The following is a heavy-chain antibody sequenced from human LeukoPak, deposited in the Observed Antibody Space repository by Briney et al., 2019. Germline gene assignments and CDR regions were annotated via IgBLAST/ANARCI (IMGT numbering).Heavy chain of an antibody. V-gene: IGHV4-38-2*02. D-gene: IGHD4-17*01. J-gene: IGHJ4*02. Sequence: SETLSLTCTVSGYSISSGYYWGWIRQPPGNGLEWIGSIYHSGSTYYNPSLKSRVTISVDTSKNQFSLKLSSVTAADTAVYYCARVLVYGAYFDYWGQGTLVTVSS. CDR3: ARVLVYGAYFDY. CDR1: GYSISSGYY. CDR2: IYHSGST.